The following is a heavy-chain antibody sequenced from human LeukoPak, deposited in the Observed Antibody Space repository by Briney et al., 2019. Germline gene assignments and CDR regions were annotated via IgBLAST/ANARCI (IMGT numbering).Heavy chain of an antibody. Sequence: GGSLRLSCAASGFTFTNNFMSWVRQVPGKGLEWVSYISSSSSMIYNADSVKGRFTISRDNAKNSLYLQMNSLRAEDTAVYYCATDLLGKVAHLHRSYHWGQGTLITVSS. D-gene: IGHD2-21*01. CDR2: ISSSSSMI. CDR3: ATDLLGKVAHLHRSYH. CDR1: GFTFTNNF. J-gene: IGHJ4*02. V-gene: IGHV3-48*01.